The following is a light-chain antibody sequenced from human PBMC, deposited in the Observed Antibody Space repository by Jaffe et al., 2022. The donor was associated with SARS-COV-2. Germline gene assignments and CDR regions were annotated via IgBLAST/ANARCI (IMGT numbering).Light chain of an antibody. CDR2: EVS. J-gene: IGLJ2*01. CDR1: SSDVGTYNL. V-gene: IGLV2-23*02. Sequence: QSALTQPASVSGSPGQSITISCTGTSSDVGTYNLVSWYQQHPGKVPKLMIYEVSKRPSGVSNRFSGSKSGNTASLTISGLQAEDEADYYCCSYAGRSTFDVVFGGGTKLTVL. CDR3: CSYAGRSTFDVV.